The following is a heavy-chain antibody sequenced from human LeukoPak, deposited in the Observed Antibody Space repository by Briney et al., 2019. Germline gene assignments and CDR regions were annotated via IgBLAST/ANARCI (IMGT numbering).Heavy chain of an antibody. CDR3: GRVWQDFSGVDY. V-gene: IGHV3-48*02. CDR2: ISTTGTTI. D-gene: IGHD3-10*01. Sequence: PGGSLRLSCAASGFTFSAYHINWVRQAPGKGLEWISYISTTGTTIHYADSVKGRFAISRDNAKSSLYLQMNSLRDEDTAVYYCGRVWQDFSGVDYGGQGTLVTVSS. CDR1: GFTFSAYH. J-gene: IGHJ4*02.